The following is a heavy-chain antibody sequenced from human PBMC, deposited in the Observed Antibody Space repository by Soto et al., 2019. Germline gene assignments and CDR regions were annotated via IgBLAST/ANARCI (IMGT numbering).Heavy chain of an antibody. J-gene: IGHJ5*02. CDR2: IYSSGGT. V-gene: IGHV4-4*02. CDR1: GGSISSSNW. Sequence: SETLSLTCAVSGGSISSSNWWSWVRQPPGKGLEWIGRIYSSGGTKYNPSLKSRVDMSLDMSKNQFSLRLNSVTAADTAVYYCARGQRFSDSFDPWGQGTLVTVSS. CDR3: ARGQRFSDSFDP. D-gene: IGHD3-3*01.